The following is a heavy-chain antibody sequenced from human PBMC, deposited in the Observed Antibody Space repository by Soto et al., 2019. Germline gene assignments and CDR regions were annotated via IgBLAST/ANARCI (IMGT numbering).Heavy chain of an antibody. CDR3: ARGLYDSSGYYYYLQH. V-gene: IGHV1-2*04. CDR1: GYTFTGYY. D-gene: IGHD3-22*01. Sequence: ASVKVSCKASGYTFTGYYMHWVRQAPGQGLEWMGWINPNSGGTNYAQKFQGWVTMTRDTSISTAYMELSRLRSDDTAVYDCARGLYDSSGYYYYLQHWGQGTLFTVSS. CDR2: INPNSGGT. J-gene: IGHJ1*01.